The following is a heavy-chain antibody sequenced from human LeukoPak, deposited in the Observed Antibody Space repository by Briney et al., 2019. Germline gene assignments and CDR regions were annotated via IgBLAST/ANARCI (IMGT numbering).Heavy chain of an antibody. CDR1: GFNFSSYW. D-gene: IGHD3-10*01. J-gene: IGHJ4*02. Sequence: PGGSLRLSCAASGFNFSSYWMHWVRQAPGKGLMWVSRMKSDGSSTSYADSVKGRFTISRDNAKNTLYLQMNSLRAEDTAVYYCAVRQGGSYTGESDYWGQGTLVTVSS. CDR2: MKSDGSST. CDR3: AVRQGGSYTGESDY. V-gene: IGHV3-74*01.